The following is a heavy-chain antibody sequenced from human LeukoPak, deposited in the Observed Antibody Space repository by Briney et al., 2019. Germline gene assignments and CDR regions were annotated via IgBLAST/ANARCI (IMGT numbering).Heavy chain of an antibody. Sequence: SETLSLTCTVSGGSISSSDYYWDWIRQPPGKGLEWIGSILYGGSTYYNPSLKSRVTISIDMSKNQFSLKLSSGTAADTAMYYCAGDRDGIFDYWGQGTLVTVSS. CDR3: AGDRDGIFDY. J-gene: IGHJ4*02. CDR2: ILYGGST. CDR1: GGSISSSDYY. V-gene: IGHV4-39*07.